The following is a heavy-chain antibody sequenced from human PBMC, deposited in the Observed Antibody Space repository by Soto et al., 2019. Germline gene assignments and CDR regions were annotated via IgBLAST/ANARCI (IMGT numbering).Heavy chain of an antibody. J-gene: IGHJ6*02. D-gene: IGHD2-2*01. Sequence: PVGSLRLSCAASGFTFSSYWMSWVRQAPGKGLEWVANIKQDGSEKYYVDSVKGRFTISRDNAKNSLYLQMNSLRAEDTAVYYCARDPSIVLVPAATYYYYYYGMDVWGQGTTVTVSS. CDR2: IKQDGSEK. CDR3: ARDPSIVLVPAATYYYYYYGMDV. V-gene: IGHV3-7*01. CDR1: GFTFSSYW.